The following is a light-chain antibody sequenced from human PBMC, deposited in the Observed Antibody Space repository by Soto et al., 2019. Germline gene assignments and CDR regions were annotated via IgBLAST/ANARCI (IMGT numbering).Light chain of an antibody. V-gene: IGKV1-8*01. J-gene: IGKJ1*01. CDR3: QQYYSYPWT. Sequence: AIRMTQSPSSLSASTGDRVTITCRASQGISSYLAWYQQKPGKAPKLLIYAASTLQSGVPSRFSGSGSGTDFTLTIRCLQSEDFETYYCQQYYSYPWTFGQGTKVEIK. CDR2: AAS. CDR1: QGISSY.